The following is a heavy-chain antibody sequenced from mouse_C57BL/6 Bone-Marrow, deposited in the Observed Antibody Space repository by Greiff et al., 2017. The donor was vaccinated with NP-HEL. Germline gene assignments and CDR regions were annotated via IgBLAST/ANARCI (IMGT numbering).Heavy chain of an antibody. CDR1: GFSFNTYA. V-gene: IGHV10-1*01. CDR3: VRQNDYDRAWFAY. Sequence: EVQRVESGGGLVQPKGSLKLSCAASGFSFNTYAMNWVRQAPGKGLEWVARIRSKSNNYATYYADSVKDRFTISRDDSESMLYLQMNNLKTEDTAMYYCVRQNDYDRAWFAYWGQGTLVTVSA. D-gene: IGHD2-4*01. CDR2: IRSKSNNYAT. J-gene: IGHJ3*01.